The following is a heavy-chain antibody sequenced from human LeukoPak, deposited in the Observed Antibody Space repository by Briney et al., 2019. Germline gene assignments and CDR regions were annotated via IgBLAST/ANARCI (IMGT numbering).Heavy chain of an antibody. Sequence: GGCLRLSCSASGFTLSSYSMKWVRQARGKGLEWVSSISRSSIYIYYADSMSGRFTNSRDNAKNSLYLQMNSLRAEDTAVYYCARGWLGELFEWFDPWGQGTLVTVSS. V-gene: IGHV3-21*01. CDR2: ISRSSIYI. CDR3: ARGWLGELFEWFDP. D-gene: IGHD3-10*01. J-gene: IGHJ5*02. CDR1: GFTLSSYS.